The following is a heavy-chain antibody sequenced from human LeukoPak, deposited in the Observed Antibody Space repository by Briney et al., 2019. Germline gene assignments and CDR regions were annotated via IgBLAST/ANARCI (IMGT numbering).Heavy chain of an antibody. CDR2: IDPSDSYT. Sequence: GESLRISCKGSGYSFTSYWISWVRQMPGKGLEWMGRIDPSDSYTNYSPSFQGHVTISADKYISTAYLQWSSLKASDTAMFYCARQPDSSGSPLYWGQGTLVSVSS. V-gene: IGHV5-10-1*01. J-gene: IGHJ4*02. D-gene: IGHD3-22*01. CDR3: ARQPDSSGSPLY. CDR1: GYSFTSYW.